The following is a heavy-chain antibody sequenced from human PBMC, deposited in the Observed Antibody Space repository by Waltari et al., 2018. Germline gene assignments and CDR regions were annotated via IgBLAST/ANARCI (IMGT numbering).Heavy chain of an antibody. V-gene: IGHV3-9*01. CDR3: AKDKGYCSNGVCYAFDY. CDR2: ITWNSGSI. J-gene: IGHJ4*02. CDR1: GFTFDDYA. Sequence: EVQLVDSGGGLVQPGRSLRLSCAASGFTFDDYAMHWVRQAPGKGLEWVSSITWNSGSIGYADSVKGRFTISRDNAKNSLYLQMNSLRAEDTALYYCAKDKGYCSNGVCYAFDYWGQGTLVTVSS. D-gene: IGHD2-8*01.